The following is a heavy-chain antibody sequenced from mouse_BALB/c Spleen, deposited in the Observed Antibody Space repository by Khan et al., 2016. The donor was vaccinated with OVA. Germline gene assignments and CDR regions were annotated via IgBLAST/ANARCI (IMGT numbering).Heavy chain of an antibody. CDR2: ITSGDTF. J-gene: IGHJ3*01. Sequence: EVQLQESGPGLVKPSQSLSLTCSVTGYSITSAYYWNWIRQFPGNELEWIGYITSGDTFNYNPSLRNRISITRDTSRNQFFLKLNSVTPEDTATYYCARAGRWFDYWGQGTLVTVSA. CDR3: ARAGRWFDY. CDR1: GYSITSAYY. V-gene: IGHV3-6*02. D-gene: IGHD3-3*01.